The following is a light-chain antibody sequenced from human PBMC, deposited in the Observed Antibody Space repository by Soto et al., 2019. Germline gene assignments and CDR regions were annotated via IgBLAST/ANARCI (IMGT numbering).Light chain of an antibody. CDR1: ENVGTN. CDR3: QQYNNWGLS. CDR2: ASS. J-gene: IGKJ4*01. V-gene: IGKV3D-15*01. Sequence: IVMTQSPATLSVSPGEGVTLSCRASENVGTNLAWYQQKPGQAPRLLMYASSTRATGIPATFSGSGSGTEFTLTISSLQSEESAVYYCQQYNNWGLSFGGGTRVEIK.